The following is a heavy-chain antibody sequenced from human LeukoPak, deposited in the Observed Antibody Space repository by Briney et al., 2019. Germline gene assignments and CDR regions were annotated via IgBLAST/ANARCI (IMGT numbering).Heavy chain of an antibody. CDR1: GFSFSNYA. V-gene: IGHV3-30*04. CDR3: ARDRYYVPDY. CDR2: ISYDGSGQ. J-gene: IGHJ4*02. Sequence: GGSLRLSCAASGFSFSNYAMHWVRQAPGKGLEWVAVISYDGSGQYYVDSVKGRFSISRDNSKNTLFLQMNSLRADDTAVYYCARDRYYVPDYWGQGTLVTVSS. D-gene: IGHD3-16*01.